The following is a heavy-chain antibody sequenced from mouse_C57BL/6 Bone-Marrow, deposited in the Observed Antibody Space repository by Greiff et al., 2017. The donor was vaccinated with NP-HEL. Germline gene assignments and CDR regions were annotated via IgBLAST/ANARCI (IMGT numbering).Heavy chain of an antibody. J-gene: IGHJ4*01. CDR3: ARYGNYGAMDY. CDR2: ISYSGST. V-gene: IGHV3-1*01. Sequence: DVQLQESGPGMVKPSQSLSLTCTVTGYSITSGYDWHWIRHFPGNKLEWMGYISYSGSTNYNPSLKSRISITHDTSKNHFFLKLNSVTTEDTATYYCARYGNYGAMDYWGQGTSVTVSS. CDR1: GYSITSGYD. D-gene: IGHD2-10*02.